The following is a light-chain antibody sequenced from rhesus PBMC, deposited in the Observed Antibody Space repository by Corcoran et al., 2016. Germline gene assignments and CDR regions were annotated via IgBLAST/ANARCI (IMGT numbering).Light chain of an antibody. V-gene: IGKV1-33*01. Sequence: DIQMSQSPSSLSASVGDKVIITCRASQVIRNALVWYQQKPGKAPKILIYDASNLETWVPSRFSGTRSAIDFTLPIRTLQPEDFATYFCQQTYSSPWTFGQGTKVEI. CDR1: QVIRNA. CDR2: DAS. J-gene: IGKJ1*01. CDR3: QQTYSSPWT.